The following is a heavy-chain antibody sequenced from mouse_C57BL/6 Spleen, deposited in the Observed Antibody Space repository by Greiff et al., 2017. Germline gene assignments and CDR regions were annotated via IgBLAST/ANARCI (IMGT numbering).Heavy chain of an antibody. CDR2: ISSGSSTI. Sequence: EVKVVESGGGLVKPGGSLKLSCAASGFTFSDYGMHWVRQAPEKGLEWVAYISSGSSTIYYADTVKGRFTISRDNAKNTLFLQMTSLRSEDTAMYYCARAGSYWYFDVWGTGTTVTVSS. D-gene: IGHD4-1*01. J-gene: IGHJ1*03. CDR3: ARAGSYWYFDV. V-gene: IGHV5-17*01. CDR1: GFTFSDYG.